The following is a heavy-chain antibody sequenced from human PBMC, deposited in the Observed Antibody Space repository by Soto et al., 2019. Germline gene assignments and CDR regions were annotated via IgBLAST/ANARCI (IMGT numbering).Heavy chain of an antibody. CDR1: GFSFSNYG. D-gene: IGHD4-4*01. J-gene: IGHJ4*02. Sequence: GGSLRLSCAASGFSFSNYGMHWVRQAPGKGLEWVAVISYDGSNKYYADSVKGRFTISRDNSKNTLYLQMNSLRAEDTAVYYCAKGMVTTSFDYWGQGTLVTVLL. V-gene: IGHV3-30*18. CDR2: ISYDGSNK. CDR3: AKGMVTTSFDY.